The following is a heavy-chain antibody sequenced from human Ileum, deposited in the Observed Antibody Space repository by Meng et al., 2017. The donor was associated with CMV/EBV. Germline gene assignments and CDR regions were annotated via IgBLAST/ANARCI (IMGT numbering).Heavy chain of an antibody. V-gene: IGHV3-7*03. J-gene: IGHJ4*01. D-gene: IGHD3-22*01. CDR3: AISPKDVLLPVAMTG. CDR1: GFTFSNYW. Sequence: GESLKISCAASGFTFSNYWISWVRQAPGKGLEWVANIKEDGSEKYYVDSVKGRFTISRDNAKKSLYLQMNSLRAGDTAVYYSAISPKDVLLPVAMTGWGQGTLVTVSS. CDR2: IKEDGSEK.